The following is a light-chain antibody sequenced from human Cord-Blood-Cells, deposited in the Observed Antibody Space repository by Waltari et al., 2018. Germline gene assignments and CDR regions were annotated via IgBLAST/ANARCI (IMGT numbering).Light chain of an antibody. CDR1: SSDVGGYNY. CDR3: SSYTSSSTYV. J-gene: IGLJ1*01. CDR2: DVS. Sequence: QPALTQPSSVSGSPGQSIPISCTGTSSDVGGYNYVSWYQQHPGKAPKLMIYDVSNRPSGVSNRFSGLQAEDEADYYCSSYTSSSTYVFGTGTKVTVL. V-gene: IGLV2-14*01.